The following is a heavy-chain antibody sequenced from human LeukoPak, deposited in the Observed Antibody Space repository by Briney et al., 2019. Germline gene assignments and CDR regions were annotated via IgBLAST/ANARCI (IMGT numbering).Heavy chain of an antibody. J-gene: IGHJ6*02. CDR3: ARERAVAGTSDYYYYGMDV. Sequence: ASVKVSCKASGGTFSSYAISWVRQAPGQGLEWMGWISAYNGNTNYAQKLQGRVTMTTDTSTSTAYMELRSLRSDDTAVYYCARERAVAGTSDYYYYGMDVWGQGTTVTVSS. D-gene: IGHD6-19*01. CDR2: ISAYNGNT. CDR1: GGTFSSYA. V-gene: IGHV1-18*01.